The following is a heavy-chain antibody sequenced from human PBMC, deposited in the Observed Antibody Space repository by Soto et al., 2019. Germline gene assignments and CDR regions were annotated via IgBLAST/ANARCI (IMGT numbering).Heavy chain of an antibody. CDR2: IIPFLGKI. J-gene: IGHJ4*02. Sequence: QVQLVQSGAEMKMPGSSVKVSCKTSGSIFITYGISWVRQAPGQGLEWMGGIIPFLGKINHAQIFQDRVTITADKATSTVYLELTDLISNDTAVYYCARETAPRRASGRPLLPENFDSWGQGTLVTVSS. CDR1: GSIFITYG. V-gene: IGHV1-69*06. CDR3: ARETAPRRASGRPLLPENFDS. D-gene: IGHD3-10*01.